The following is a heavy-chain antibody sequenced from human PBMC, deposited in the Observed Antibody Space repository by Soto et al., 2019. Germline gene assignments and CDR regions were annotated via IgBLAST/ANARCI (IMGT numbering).Heavy chain of an antibody. CDR2: IYPGDSDT. CDR1: GYSFTSYW. CDR3: ARQAACSGGSCYLADYYYYGMDV. Sequence: GESLKISCKGAGYSFTSYWIGWVRQMPGKGLEWMGIIYPGDSDTRYSPSFQGQVTISADKSISTAYLQWSSLKASDTAMYYCARQAACSGGSCYLADYYYYGMDVWGQGTTVTVS. V-gene: IGHV5-51*01. D-gene: IGHD2-15*01. J-gene: IGHJ6*02.